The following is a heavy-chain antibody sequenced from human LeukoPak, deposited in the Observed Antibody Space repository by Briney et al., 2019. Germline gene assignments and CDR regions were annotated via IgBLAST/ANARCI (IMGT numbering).Heavy chain of an antibody. Sequence: ASVKVSCKASGYTFTSYDINWVRQATGQGLEWMGWVNPNAGNAAYAQKFQGRVTMTTTTSISTAYMELSGLRSEDTAVYYCARVKASRGGVNWFDPWGQGTLVTVSS. CDR2: VNPNAGNA. V-gene: IGHV1-8*01. D-gene: IGHD3-10*01. CDR1: GYTFTSYD. J-gene: IGHJ5*02. CDR3: ARVKASRGGVNWFDP.